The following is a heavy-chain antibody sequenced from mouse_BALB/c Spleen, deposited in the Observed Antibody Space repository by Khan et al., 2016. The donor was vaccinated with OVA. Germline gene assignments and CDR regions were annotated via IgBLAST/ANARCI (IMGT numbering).Heavy chain of an antibody. Sequence: QVHVKQSGAELVRPGASVKLSCKTSGYIFTNYWIHWIKQRSGQGLEWIARIYPGTNNTYYNEKFKDKATLTADKSSSTAYMQLSSLKSEDSAVYCCAREEALYYFDYWGQGTTLTVSS. V-gene: IGHV1-76*01. CDR1: GYIFTNYW. J-gene: IGHJ2*01. CDR3: AREEALYYFDY. CDR2: IYPGTNNT. D-gene: IGHD3-2*02.